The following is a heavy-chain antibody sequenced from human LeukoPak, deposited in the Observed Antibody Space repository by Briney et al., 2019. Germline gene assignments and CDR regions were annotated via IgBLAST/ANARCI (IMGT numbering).Heavy chain of an antibody. D-gene: IGHD1-26*01. CDR1: GFTFTSSA. CDR3: ARAQLGSYRPGDY. J-gene: IGHJ4*02. CDR2: IVVGSGNT. Sequence: SVKVSCKASGFTFTSSAVQWVRQARGQRLEWIGWIVVGSGNTNYAQKFQERVTITRDMSTSTAYMELSSLRSEDTAVYYCARAQLGSYRPGDYWGQGTLVTVSS. V-gene: IGHV1-58*01.